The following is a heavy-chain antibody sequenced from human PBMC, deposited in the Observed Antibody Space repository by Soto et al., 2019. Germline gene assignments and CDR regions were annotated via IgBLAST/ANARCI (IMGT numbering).Heavy chain of an antibody. CDR3: ARDRQVDYYDSSGYFDY. D-gene: IGHD3-22*01. CDR2: ISSSSSYI. V-gene: IGHV3-21*01. J-gene: IGHJ4*02. CDR1: GFTFSSYS. Sequence: PWGSLRLSCAASGFTFSSYSMNWVRQAPGKGLEWVSSISSSSSYIYYADSVKGRFTISRDNAKNSLYLQMNSLRAEDTAVYYCARDRQVDYYDSSGYFDYWGQGTLVTVSS.